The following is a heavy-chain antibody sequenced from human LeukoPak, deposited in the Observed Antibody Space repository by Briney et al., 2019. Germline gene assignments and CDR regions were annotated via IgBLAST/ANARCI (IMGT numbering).Heavy chain of an antibody. V-gene: IGHV4-59*01. CDR3: ARDSGSRWFDP. Sequence: PSETLSLTCTVSGGSISSYYWSWIRQPPGKGLEWIGYIYYSGSTNYNPSLKSRVTISVGTSKNQFSLKLSSVTAADTAVYYCARDSGSRWFDPWGQGTLVTVSS. CDR2: IYYSGST. J-gene: IGHJ5*02. D-gene: IGHD3-22*01. CDR1: GGSISSYY.